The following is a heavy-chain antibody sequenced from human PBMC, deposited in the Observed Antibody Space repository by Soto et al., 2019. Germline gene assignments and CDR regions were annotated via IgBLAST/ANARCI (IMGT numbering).Heavy chain of an antibody. V-gene: IGHV4-30-2*01. Sequence: SETLSLTCTVSNGSVSSGTYSWSWVRQPPGKGLEWIGYIYYSGTTYYTPSLKSRLTMSMDRANDHFSLNLTSVTAADTAVYFCARGHYYYGLDVWGQGITVTVSS. CDR3: ARGHYYYGLDV. CDR2: IYYSGTT. CDR1: NGSVSSGTYS. J-gene: IGHJ6*02.